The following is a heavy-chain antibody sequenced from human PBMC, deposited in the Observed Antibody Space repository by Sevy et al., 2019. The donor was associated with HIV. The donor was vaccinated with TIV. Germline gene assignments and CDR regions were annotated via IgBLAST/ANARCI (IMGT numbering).Heavy chain of an antibody. D-gene: IGHD2-15*01. J-gene: IGHJ6*02. Sequence: GGSLRLSCAASGFTLSSVGIHWVRLTPGTGLEWLAFIGHDGNKYFYGASVKGRITTSRDNSKNTVSLQMNSLRAEDTAVYYCARVVAYCSGGSCFPGYYYGMDVWGQGTTVTVSS. CDR1: GFTLSSVG. CDR2: IGHDGNKY. CDR3: ARVVAYCSGGSCFPGYYYGMDV. V-gene: IGHV3-30*02.